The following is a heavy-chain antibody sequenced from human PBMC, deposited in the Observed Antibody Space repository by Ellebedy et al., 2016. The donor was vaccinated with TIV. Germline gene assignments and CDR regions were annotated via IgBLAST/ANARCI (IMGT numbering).Heavy chain of an antibody. Sequence: ASVQVSCXASGYTFTSYAMHWVRQAPGQRLEWMGWINAGNGNTKYSQKFQGRVTITRDTSASTAYMELSSLRSEDTAVYYCARVSSPYSSGWYPSDYWGQGTLVTVSS. CDR3: ARVSSPYSSGWYPSDY. CDR1: GYTFTSYA. J-gene: IGHJ4*02. D-gene: IGHD6-19*01. V-gene: IGHV1-3*01. CDR2: INAGNGNT.